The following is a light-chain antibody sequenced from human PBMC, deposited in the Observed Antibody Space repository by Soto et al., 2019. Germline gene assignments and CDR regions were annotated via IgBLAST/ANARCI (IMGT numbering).Light chain of an antibody. CDR2: EVT. CDR3: GSYTGSSTLYV. Sequence: QSLLTQPASVSGSPGQSITISCTGTSSDVGTYNYVSWYQQHPGKAPKVMIYEVTYRPSGVSNRFSGSKSGNTASLTISGLQAEDEAEYYCGSYTGSSTLYVFGTGTKVTVL. J-gene: IGLJ1*01. V-gene: IGLV2-14*01. CDR1: SSDVGTYNY.